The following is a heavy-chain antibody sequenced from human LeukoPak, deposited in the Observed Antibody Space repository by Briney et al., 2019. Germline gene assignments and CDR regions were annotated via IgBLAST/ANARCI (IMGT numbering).Heavy chain of an antibody. CDR1: GGSFSGYY. CDR3: ARGTVAGFARAFDI. Sequence: SETLSLTCAVYGGSFSGYYWSWIRQPPGKGLEWIGEINHSGSTNYNPSLKSRVTISVDTSKNQFSLKLSSVTAADTAVYYCARGTVAGFARAFDIWGQGTMVTVSS. J-gene: IGHJ3*02. V-gene: IGHV4-34*01. CDR2: INHSGST. D-gene: IGHD6-19*01.